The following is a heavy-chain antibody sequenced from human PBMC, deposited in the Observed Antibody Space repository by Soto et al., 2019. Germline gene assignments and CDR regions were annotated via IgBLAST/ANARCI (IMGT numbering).Heavy chain of an antibody. CDR3: ARVAWRHYYYGMDV. D-gene: IGHD1-1*01. Sequence: PSETLSLTCTVSGGSISSGDYYWSWIRQPPGKALEWIGHIHYRGSTYYNPSLKSRLSMSVDTSKSPVSLKLSSVTAVDTALYYCARVAWRHYYYGMDVWGQGTTVTVSS. CDR2: IHYRGST. CDR1: GGSISSGDYY. J-gene: IGHJ6*02. V-gene: IGHV4-30-4*01.